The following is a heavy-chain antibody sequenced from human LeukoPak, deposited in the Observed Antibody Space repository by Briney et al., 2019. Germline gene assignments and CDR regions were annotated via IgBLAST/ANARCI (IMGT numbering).Heavy chain of an antibody. CDR2: ISSGGRYI. CDR1: RFTFSRYS. CDR3: ASTGLDYYYNGMDV. J-gene: IGHJ6*02. D-gene: IGHD3/OR15-3a*01. V-gene: IGHV3-21*01. Sequence: GGSLRLSCAASRFTFSRYSMSWVRQAPGKGLEWVSAISSGGRYIYYADAVKGRFTISRDNAKNSLYLQMNSLRAEDTAVYYCASTGLDYYYNGMDVWGQGTTVTVSS.